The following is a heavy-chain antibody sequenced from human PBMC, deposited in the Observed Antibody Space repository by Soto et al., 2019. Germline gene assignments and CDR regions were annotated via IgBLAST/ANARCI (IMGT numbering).Heavy chain of an antibody. CDR3: ARDSRNYYYYMDV. CDR2: ISLSSSTI. V-gene: IGHV3-48*01. J-gene: IGHJ6*03. CDR1: GFTFSSYN. Sequence: EVQLVESGGGLVQPGGSLRLSCAASGFTFSSYNMNWVRQAPGKGLEWISDISLSSSTIFYADSVKGRFTISRDNAKNSLYLQMNSLRAEDTAAYYCARDSRNYYYYMDVWGKGTTVTVSS.